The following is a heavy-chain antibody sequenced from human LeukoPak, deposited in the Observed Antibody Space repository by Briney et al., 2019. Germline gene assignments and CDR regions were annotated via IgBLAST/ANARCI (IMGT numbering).Heavy chain of an antibody. V-gene: IGHV3-23*01. CDR2: ISGSGGST. CDR3: AKAYYYYMDV. Sequence: QPGRSLRLSCAASGFSFNTYAVHWVRQAPGKGLEWVSAISGSGGSTYYADSVKGRFTISRDNSKNTLYLQMNSLRAEDTAVYYCAKAYYYYMDVWGKGTTVTVSS. J-gene: IGHJ6*03. CDR1: GFSFNTYA.